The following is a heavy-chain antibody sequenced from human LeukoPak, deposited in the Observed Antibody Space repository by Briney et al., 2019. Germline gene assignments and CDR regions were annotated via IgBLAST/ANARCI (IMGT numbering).Heavy chain of an antibody. V-gene: IGHV3-11*01. CDR3: ARAAGWFDP. CDR1: GFTFSGYY. CDR2: ISSSSNNI. Sequence: GGSLRLSCAASGFTFSGYYMTWLRQAPGKGLEWVSYISSSSNNIHYANSVRGRFTISRDNAKNSVYLQMNSLRAEDTAIYYCARAAGWFDPWGQGTLVTVSS. J-gene: IGHJ5*02.